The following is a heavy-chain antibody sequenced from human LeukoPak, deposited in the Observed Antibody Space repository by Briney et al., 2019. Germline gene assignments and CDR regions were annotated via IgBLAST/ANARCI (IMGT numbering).Heavy chain of an antibody. J-gene: IGHJ4*02. Sequence: SETLSLTCTASGGSVGTSNYYWAWIRQPPGKGLEWIGNIYYTGSDYYNPSLKSRVTISVDTSKNQFSLKLSSVTAADTAVYYCAATYYYDSSGYYQFDYWSQGTLVTVSS. D-gene: IGHD3-22*01. CDR3: AATYYYDSSGYYQFDY. V-gene: IGHV4-39*01. CDR1: GGSVGTSNYY. CDR2: IYYTGSD.